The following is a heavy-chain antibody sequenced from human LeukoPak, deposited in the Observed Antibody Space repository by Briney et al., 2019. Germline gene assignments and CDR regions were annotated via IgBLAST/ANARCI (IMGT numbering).Heavy chain of an antibody. CDR2: IDPNINGA. CDR3: AREGGCFDS. D-gene: IGHD1-26*01. J-gene: IGHJ4*02. V-gene: IGHV1-2*02. CDR1: GDTFTAYY. Sequence: VPSVKVSCKTSGDTFTAYYLHRVRQSPGPGLECMGDIDPNINGATYDQKFQGRVNLTRATSISSVYMALSSLTSDDTAIYYCAREGGCFDSWGQGTLVTVS.